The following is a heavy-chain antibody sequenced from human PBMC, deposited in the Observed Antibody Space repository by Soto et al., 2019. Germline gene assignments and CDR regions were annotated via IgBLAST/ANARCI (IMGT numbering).Heavy chain of an antibody. CDR2: ISGSGGST. CDR1: GFTFSSYA. CDR3: ASLDYYGSGSYPSGDAFDI. V-gene: IGHV3-23*01. J-gene: IGHJ3*02. Sequence: GGSLRLSCAASGFTFSSYAMSWVRQAPGKGLEWVSAISGSGGSTYYADSVKGRFTISSDNSKNTLYLQMNSLRAEDTAVYYCASLDYYGSGSYPSGDAFDIWGQGTMVTVSS. D-gene: IGHD3-10*01.